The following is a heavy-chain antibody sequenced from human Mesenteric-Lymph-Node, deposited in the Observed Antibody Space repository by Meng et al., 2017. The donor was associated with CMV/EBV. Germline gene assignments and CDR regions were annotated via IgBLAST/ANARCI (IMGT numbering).Heavy chain of an antibody. D-gene: IGHD4-11*01. Sequence: GGSLRLSCAASGFTFSTYAMSWVRQAPGKGLEWVSALTGNGGTTYYADSVKGRFTISRDNSRNTLYLQMNNLRAEDTAVYYCAKKKEEYSNYDDYYYGMDVWGQGTTVTVSS. CDR3: AKKKEEYSNYDDYYYGMDV. CDR1: GFTFSTYA. J-gene: IGHJ6*02. CDR2: LTGNGGTT. V-gene: IGHV3-23*01.